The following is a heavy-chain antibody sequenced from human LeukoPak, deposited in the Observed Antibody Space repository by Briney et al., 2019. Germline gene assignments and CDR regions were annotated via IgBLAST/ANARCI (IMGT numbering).Heavy chain of an antibody. Sequence: PGRSLRLSCAASGFTFSSYGMHWVRQAPGKGLEWVEVISYDGSYKYYADSVKGRFTISRDNSKNTLSLQMNSLRAEDTAVYYCAQDRIAVTGNPHYYGMDVWGQGTTVTVSS. CDR3: AQDRIAVTGNPHYYGMDV. CDR2: ISYDGSYK. J-gene: IGHJ6*02. CDR1: GFTFSSYG. D-gene: IGHD6-19*01. V-gene: IGHV3-30*18.